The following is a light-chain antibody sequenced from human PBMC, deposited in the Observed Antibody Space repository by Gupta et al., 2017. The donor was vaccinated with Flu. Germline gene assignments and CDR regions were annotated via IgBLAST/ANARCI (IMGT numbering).Light chain of an antibody. J-gene: IGKJ4*01. V-gene: IGKV3-20*01. CDR2: GAS. Sequence: EIVLTQSPGTLSLSPGERATLSCRASQSVSSSYLAWNQQKPGQAPRLLIYGASSRATGIPDFTLTISRLEPEDFAVYYCQQYGSSPFTFGGGTKVEIK. CDR1: QSVSSSY. CDR3: QQYGSSPFT.